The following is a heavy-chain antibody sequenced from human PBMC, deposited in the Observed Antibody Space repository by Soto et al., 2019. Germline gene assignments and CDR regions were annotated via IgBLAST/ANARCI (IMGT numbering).Heavy chain of an antibody. CDR3: ARGMTYSSSWYYFDY. J-gene: IGHJ4*02. CDR2: ISAYSGET. CDR1: GYTFTSYG. Sequence: QVPLVQSGAEVKKPGASVKVSCKASGYTFTSYGIGWVRQAPGQGLEWMGCISAYSGETNYSQKLQGRVTLTTDTSTTTAYMELRSLRSDDTAVYYCARGMTYSSSWYYFDYWGQGTLVTVSS. V-gene: IGHV1-18*01. D-gene: IGHD6-13*01.